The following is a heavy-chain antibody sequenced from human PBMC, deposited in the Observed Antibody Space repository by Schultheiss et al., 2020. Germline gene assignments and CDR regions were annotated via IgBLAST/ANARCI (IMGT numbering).Heavy chain of an antibody. CDR2: IIPIFGTA. CDR3: ATRDYYDSSGYGYYYYGMDV. Sequence: SVKVSCKASGGTFSSYAISWVRQAPGQGLVWMGGIIPIFGTANYAQKFQGRVTITADESTGTAYMELSSLRSEDTAVYYCATRDYYDSSGYGYYYYGMDVWCQASTVSV. J-gene: IGHJ6*02. V-gene: IGHV1-69*13. CDR1: GGTFSSYA. D-gene: IGHD3-22*01.